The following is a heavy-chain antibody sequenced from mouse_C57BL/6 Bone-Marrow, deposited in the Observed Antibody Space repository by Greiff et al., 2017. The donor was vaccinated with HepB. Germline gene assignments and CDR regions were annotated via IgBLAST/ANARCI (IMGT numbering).Heavy chain of an antibody. Sequence: QVQLQQPGAELVRPGSSVKLSCKASGYTFTSYWMHWVKQRPIQGLEWIGNIDPSDSETHYNQKFKDKATLTVDKSSSTAYMQLSSLTSEDSAVYYCARWGFGFDDGGDYAMDYWGQGTSVTVSS. V-gene: IGHV1-52*01. J-gene: IGHJ4*01. CDR1: GYTFTSYW. CDR3: ARWGFGFDDGGDYAMDY. CDR2: IDPSDSET. D-gene: IGHD2-12*01.